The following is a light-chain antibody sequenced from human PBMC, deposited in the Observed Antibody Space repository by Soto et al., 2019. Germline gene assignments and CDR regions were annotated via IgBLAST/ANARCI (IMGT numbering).Light chain of an antibody. CDR1: QGISNY. J-gene: IGKJ3*01. Sequence: DIKMTQSPSSLSASVGDRVTITCQASQGISNYLNWYHQKPGKPPNLLIYDASTLKSRVPSRFSGSRSGTNFPFSITSLQPEELATYSGQQFHNFPPTFGRGTKV. CDR2: DAS. CDR3: QQFHNFPPT. V-gene: IGKV1-33*01.